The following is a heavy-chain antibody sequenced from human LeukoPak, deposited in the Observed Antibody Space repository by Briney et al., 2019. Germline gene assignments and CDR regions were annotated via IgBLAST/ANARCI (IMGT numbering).Heavy chain of an antibody. CDR3: AKGWRDYYGSGSYDY. Sequence: GGSLRLSCAASGFTFSSYAMSWVRQAPGKGLEWVSAISGSGGSTYYADSVKGRFTISRDNSKNTLYLQMNGLRAEDTAVYYCAKGWRDYYGSGSYDYWGQGTLVTVSS. V-gene: IGHV3-23*01. CDR1: GFTFSSYA. CDR2: ISGSGGST. D-gene: IGHD3-10*01. J-gene: IGHJ4*02.